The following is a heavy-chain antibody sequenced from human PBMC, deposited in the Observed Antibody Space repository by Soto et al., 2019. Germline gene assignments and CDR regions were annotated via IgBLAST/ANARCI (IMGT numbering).Heavy chain of an antibody. CDR1: GGSISSGGYY. D-gene: IGHD3-3*01. CDR2: IYYSGST. V-gene: IGHV4-31*03. CDR3: ARVRTEYAGLDF. J-gene: IGHJ4*02. Sequence: PSETLSLTCTVSGGSISSGGYYWSWIRQHPGKGLEWIGYIYYSGSTYYNPSLKSRVTISVDTSKNQFSLRLTSVTAADTAEYFCARVRTEYAGLDFWGKGTLVTVSS.